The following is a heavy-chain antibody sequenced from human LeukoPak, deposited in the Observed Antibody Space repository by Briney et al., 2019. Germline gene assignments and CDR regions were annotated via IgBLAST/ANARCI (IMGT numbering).Heavy chain of an antibody. J-gene: IGHJ4*02. Sequence: SETLSLTCTVSGGSLSSYYWSWIRQPPGKGLEWIGYIYYSGSTNYNPSLKSRVTISVDTSKNQFSLKLSSVTAADTAVYYCARKWRDGYNLFDYWGQGTLVTVSS. CDR2: IYYSGST. D-gene: IGHD5-24*01. V-gene: IGHV4-59*01. CDR3: ARKWRDGYNLFDY. CDR1: GGSLSSYY.